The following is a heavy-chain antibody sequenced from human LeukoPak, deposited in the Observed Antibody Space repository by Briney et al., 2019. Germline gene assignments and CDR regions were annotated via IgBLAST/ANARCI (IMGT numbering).Heavy chain of an antibody. J-gene: IGHJ4*02. CDR3: AREGYYGSGRYYIGAFFDY. Sequence: SSETLSLTCTVTGGSISSSSYYWGWIRQPPGKGLEWIGSIYYSGSTYYNPSLKSRVTISVDTSKKQFSLKLSSVTAADTAVYYCAREGYYGSGRYYIGAFFDYWGQGTLVTVSS. CDR1: GGSISSSSYY. D-gene: IGHD3-10*01. V-gene: IGHV4-39*07. CDR2: IYYSGST.